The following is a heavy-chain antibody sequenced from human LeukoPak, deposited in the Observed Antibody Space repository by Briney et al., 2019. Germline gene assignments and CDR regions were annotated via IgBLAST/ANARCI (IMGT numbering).Heavy chain of an antibody. CDR1: GGSISSTIYY. V-gene: IGHV4-39*07. CDR3: ARDHGYYGYFIL. D-gene: IGHD3-10*01. J-gene: IGHJ4*02. Sequence: SETLSLTCTVSGGSISSTIYYWGWIRQPPGKGLEWIGSIYYRGSTYYNPSLKSRVAISVDTSKNQFSLKLSSVTAADTAVYYCARDHGYYGYFILWGQGTLVTVSS. CDR2: IYYRGST.